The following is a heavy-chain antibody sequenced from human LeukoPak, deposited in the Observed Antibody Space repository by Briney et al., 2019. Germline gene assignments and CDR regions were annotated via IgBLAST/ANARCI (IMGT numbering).Heavy chain of an antibody. J-gene: IGHJ4*02. CDR1: GYTFTSYG. Sequence: ASVKVSCKASGYTFTSYGINWVRQAPGQGLEWMGWISGHNGHTNYVQKMQGRVTMTTDTSTNTAYMELRNLTSDDTAVYYCARGPGIAVAGVFDYWGQGSLVAVSS. D-gene: IGHD6-19*01. CDR3: ARGPGIAVAGVFDY. V-gene: IGHV1-18*04. CDR2: ISGHNGHT.